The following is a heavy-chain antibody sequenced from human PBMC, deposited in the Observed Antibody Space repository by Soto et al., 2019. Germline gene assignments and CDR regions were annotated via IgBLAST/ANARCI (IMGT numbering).Heavy chain of an antibody. Sequence: EVQLLESGGGLVQPGGSLTLSCAASRITFTNYAMSWVHQAPGKGLEWVSSISRSGDDTHYADSVRGRFTISRDNSNNTLYLQMNSLRVEDTAIYYCAKELSTRRTRWFDPWGQGTLVTVSS. CDR3: AKELSTRRTRWFDP. CDR2: ISRSGDDT. D-gene: IGHD2-2*01. J-gene: IGHJ5*02. CDR1: RITFTNYA. V-gene: IGHV3-23*01.